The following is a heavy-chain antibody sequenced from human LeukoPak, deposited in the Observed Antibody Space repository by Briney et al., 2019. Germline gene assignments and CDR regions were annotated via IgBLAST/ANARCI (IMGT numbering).Heavy chain of an antibody. CDR1: GGSISSSSYY. V-gene: IGHV4-39*01. Sequence: SETLSLTCTVSGGSISSSSYYWGWIRQPPGKGLEWIGSIYYSGSTYYNPSLKSRVAISVDTSKNQFSLKLSSVTAADTAVYYCARRLARVDWGQGTLVTVSS. CDR2: IYYSGST. CDR3: ARRLARVD. J-gene: IGHJ4*02. D-gene: IGHD3-16*01.